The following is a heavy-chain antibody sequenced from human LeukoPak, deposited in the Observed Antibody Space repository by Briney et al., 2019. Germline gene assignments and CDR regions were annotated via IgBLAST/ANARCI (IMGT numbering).Heavy chain of an antibody. CDR1: GYTFTGYY. D-gene: IGHD2-15*01. V-gene: IGHV1-2*02. Sequence: ASVKVSCKTSGYTFTGYYMHWVRQAPGQGLEWMGWINPNSGGTNYAQKFQGRVTMTRDTSLSTAYMELSRLRSDDTAVYYCARDHRRYCSGGSCYGYWGQGTLVTVSS. CDR3: ARDHRRYCSGGSCYGY. J-gene: IGHJ4*02. CDR2: INPNSGGT.